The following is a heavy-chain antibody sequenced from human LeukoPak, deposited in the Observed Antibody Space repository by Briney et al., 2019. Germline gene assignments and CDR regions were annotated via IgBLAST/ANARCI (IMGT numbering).Heavy chain of an antibody. CDR3: AKDAEYYYYGMDV. V-gene: IGHV3-74*01. Sequence: GSLRLSCAASGFTFSSYWMHWVRQAPGKGLVWVSRINSDGSSTSYADSVEGRFTISRDNAKNTLYLQMNSLRAEDTAVYYCAKDAEYYYYGMDVWGQGTTVTVSS. J-gene: IGHJ6*02. CDR1: GFTFSSYW. CDR2: INSDGSST.